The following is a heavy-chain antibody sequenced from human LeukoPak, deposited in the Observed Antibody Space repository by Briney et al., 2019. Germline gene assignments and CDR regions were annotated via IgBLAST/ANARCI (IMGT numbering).Heavy chain of an antibody. V-gene: IGHV3-21*01. CDR1: GFTFSSYS. Sequence: PGGSLRLSCAASGFTFSSYSMNWVRQAPGKGLEWVSSISSSSSYIYCADSVKGRFTISRDNAKNSLYLQMNSLRAEDTAVYYCAGGQPWFGEPIALGDYWGQGTLVTVSS. CDR2: ISSSSSYI. J-gene: IGHJ4*02. D-gene: IGHD3-10*01. CDR3: AGGQPWFGEPIALGDY.